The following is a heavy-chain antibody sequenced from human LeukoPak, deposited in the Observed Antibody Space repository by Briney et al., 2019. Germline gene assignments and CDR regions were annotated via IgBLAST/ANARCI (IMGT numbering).Heavy chain of an antibody. D-gene: IGHD3-10*01. CDR2: ISSSSSTI. CDR1: GFTFSSYS. V-gene: IGHV3-48*01. Sequence: GGSLRLSCAASGFTFSSYSMNWVRQAPGEGLEWVSYISSSSSTIYSADSVKGRFTISRDNAKDSLYLEMNSLRAEDTAVYYCAKDWRYYYYGSGSFFDYWGQGTLVTVSS. J-gene: IGHJ4*02. CDR3: AKDWRYYYYGSGSFFDY.